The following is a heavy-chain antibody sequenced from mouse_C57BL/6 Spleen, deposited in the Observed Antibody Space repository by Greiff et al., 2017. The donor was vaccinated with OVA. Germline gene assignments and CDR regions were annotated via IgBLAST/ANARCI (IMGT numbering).Heavy chain of an antibody. D-gene: IGHD3-2*02. V-gene: IGHV1-64*01. CDR3: ARDSSDYYAMDY. CDR2: IHPNSGST. CDR1: GYTFTSYW. Sequence: VQLQQPGAELVKPGASVKLSCKASGYTFTSYWMHWVNQRPGPGLEWIGMIHPNSGSTNYNEKFKSKATLTVDKSSSTAYMQLSSLTSEDSAVYYCARDSSDYYAMDYWGQGTSVTVSS. J-gene: IGHJ4*01.